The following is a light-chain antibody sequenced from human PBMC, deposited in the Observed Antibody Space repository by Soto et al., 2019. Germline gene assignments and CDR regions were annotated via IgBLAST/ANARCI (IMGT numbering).Light chain of an antibody. V-gene: IGKV1-39*01. CDR2: AAS. Sequence: DIQLTQSPSFLSASVGYRVTVTCRSSQDISSYLAWYQQKPGKAPKLLIYAASSLQSGVPSRFSGSGSGTDFTLTISSLQPEDFATYYCQQSYSTPITFGQGTRLEIK. CDR3: QQSYSTPIT. J-gene: IGKJ5*01. CDR1: QDISSY.